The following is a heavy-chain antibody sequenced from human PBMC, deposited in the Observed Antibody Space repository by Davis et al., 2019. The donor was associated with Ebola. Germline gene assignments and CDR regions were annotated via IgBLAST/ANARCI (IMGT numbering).Heavy chain of an antibody. V-gene: IGHV3-73*01. D-gene: IGHD6-19*01. CDR1: GFTFSGSA. CDR3: TSSAVAGTYDY. J-gene: IGHJ4*02. CDR2: IRSKANSYAT. Sequence: GGSLRLSCAASGFTFSGSAMHWVRQASGKGLEWAGRIRSKANSYATAYAASVKGRFTISRDDSKNTAYLQMNSLKTEDTAVYYCTSSAVAGTYDYWGQGTLVTVSS.